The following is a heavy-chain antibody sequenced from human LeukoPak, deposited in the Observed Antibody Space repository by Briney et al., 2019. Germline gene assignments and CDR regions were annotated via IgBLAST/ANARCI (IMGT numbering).Heavy chain of an antibody. D-gene: IGHD4-17*01. CDR3: AREGLRVTTHVYYYYYMDV. Sequence: GGSLRLSCAASGFSFTDVWMSWVRQAPGKGLEWVGRIKSKTAGGRTDFAAPFEGRFTISRDNAKNSLYLQMNSLRAEDTAVYYCAREGLRVTTHVYYYYYMDVWGKGTTVTISS. V-gene: IGHV3-15*01. CDR1: GFSFTDVW. CDR2: IKSKTAGGRT. J-gene: IGHJ6*03.